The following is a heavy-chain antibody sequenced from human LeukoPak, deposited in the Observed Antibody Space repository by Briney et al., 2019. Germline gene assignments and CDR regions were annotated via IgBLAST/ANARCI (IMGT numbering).Heavy chain of an antibody. CDR2: ISWNSGSI. J-gene: IGHJ4*02. V-gene: IGHV3-9*01. D-gene: IGHD3-22*01. CDR1: GFTFDDYA. CDR3: ATSNYYDSSGSIDY. Sequence: GGSLRLSCAASGFTFDDYAMHWVRQAPGKGLEWVSGISWNSGSIGYADSVKGRFTISRDNAKNSLYLQMNSLRAEDTALYYCATSNYYDSSGSIDYWGQGTLATVSS.